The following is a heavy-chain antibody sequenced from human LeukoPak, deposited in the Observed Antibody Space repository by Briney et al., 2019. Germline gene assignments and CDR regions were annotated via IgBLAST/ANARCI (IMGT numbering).Heavy chain of an antibody. V-gene: IGHV4-39*01. D-gene: IGHD6-19*01. Sequence: KPSVTLSLTCTVSGGSISSSSYYWGWIRQPPGKGLEWIGSIYYSGTTYYNPSLKSRVTISVDTSKNQFSLKLSSVTAADTAVYYCARHLRLAVAGNRLYFDYWGQGTLVTVSS. CDR3: ARHLRLAVAGNRLYFDY. CDR1: GGSISSSSYY. J-gene: IGHJ4*02. CDR2: IYYSGTT.